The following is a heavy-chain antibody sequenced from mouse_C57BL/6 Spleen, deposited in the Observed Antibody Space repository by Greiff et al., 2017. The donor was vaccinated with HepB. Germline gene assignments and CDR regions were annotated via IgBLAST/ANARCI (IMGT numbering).Heavy chain of an antibody. D-gene: IGHD3-2*02. CDR3: ARGDGAQARYYAMDY. V-gene: IGHV5-4*03. Sequence: DVKLVESGGGLVKPGGSLKLSCAASGFTFSSYAMSWVRQTPEKRLEWVATISDGGSYTYYPDNVKGRFTISRDNAKNNLYLQMSHLKSEDTAMYYCARGDGAQARYYAMDYWGQGTSVTVSS. CDR1: GFTFSSYA. J-gene: IGHJ4*01. CDR2: ISDGGSYT.